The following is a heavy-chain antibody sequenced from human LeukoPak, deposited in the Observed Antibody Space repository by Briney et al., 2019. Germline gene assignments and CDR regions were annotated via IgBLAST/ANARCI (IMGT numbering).Heavy chain of an antibody. CDR1: GGSISNYY. CDR3: ARHKDGGSFPMDS. J-gene: IGHJ4*02. Sequence: SETLSLTCTVSGGSISNYYWGWLRQPPGKGLEYIGHIYYSGSTNYNPSLKSRVTISVDTSKNQFSPRLSSVTAADTAVYYCARHKDGGSFPMDSWGQGTLVTVSS. CDR2: IYYSGST. D-gene: IGHD1-26*01. V-gene: IGHV4-59*08.